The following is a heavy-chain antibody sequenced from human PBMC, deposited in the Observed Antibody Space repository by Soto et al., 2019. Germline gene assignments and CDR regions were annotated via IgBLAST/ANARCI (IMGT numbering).Heavy chain of an antibody. V-gene: IGHV1-8*01. J-gene: IGHJ4*02. Sequence: QVQLVQSGAEVKKPGASVKVSCKASGYTFATYDFAWVRQATGQGLEWMGWMNPYTGNTGYAQAFRGRLTMTMNTSITTAYMELSSLTSEDTAVYFCARRLERSGPYYLDSWGQGTLVTVSS. CDR1: GYTFATYD. CDR3: ARRLERSGPYYLDS. CDR2: MNPYTGNT. D-gene: IGHD3-16*01.